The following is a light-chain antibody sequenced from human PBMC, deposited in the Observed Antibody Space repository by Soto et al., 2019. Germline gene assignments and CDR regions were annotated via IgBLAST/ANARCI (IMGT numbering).Light chain of an antibody. Sequence: IVLTQSPGTLSLSPGERATLSCRASQTVSSYFLAWYQQKPGQAPRLLIYGTSNRATGIPDRFSGSGSGTDFTLTISRLQPEDFAVYYCQHYGGSTLYAFGQGTKLEI. CDR1: QTVSSYF. CDR3: QHYGGSTLYA. J-gene: IGKJ2*01. CDR2: GTS. V-gene: IGKV3-20*01.